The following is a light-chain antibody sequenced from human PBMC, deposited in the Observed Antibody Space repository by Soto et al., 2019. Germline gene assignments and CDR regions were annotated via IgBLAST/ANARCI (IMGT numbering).Light chain of an antibody. CDR2: AAS. CDR3: QQSHSGIT. Sequence: DIQMTQSPSSLSASIGDRVTITCRASQSIYIYLNWYQQKAGKAPKLLIYAASSLQRGVPSTFSGGGSGTDFTLTISSRQPEDFATYYCQQSHSGITFGQGTRLDIK. J-gene: IGKJ5*01. V-gene: IGKV1-39*01. CDR1: QSIYIY.